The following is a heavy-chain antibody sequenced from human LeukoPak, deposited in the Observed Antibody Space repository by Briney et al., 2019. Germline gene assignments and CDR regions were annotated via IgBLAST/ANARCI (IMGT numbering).Heavy chain of an antibody. Sequence: SETLSLTCTVSGGSISSSSYYWGWIRQPPGKGLEWIGSIYYSGSTYYNPSLKSRVTISVDRSKNQFSLKLSSVTAADTAVYYCARTGGDCYFDYWGQGTLVTVSS. J-gene: IGHJ4*02. CDR2: IYYSGST. CDR1: GGSISSSSYY. V-gene: IGHV4-39*07. CDR3: ARTGGDCYFDY. D-gene: IGHD2-21*02.